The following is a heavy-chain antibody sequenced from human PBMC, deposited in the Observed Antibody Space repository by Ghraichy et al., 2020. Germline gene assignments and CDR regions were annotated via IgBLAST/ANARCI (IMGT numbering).Heavy chain of an antibody. J-gene: IGHJ4*02. CDR1: GYTFTGYY. CDR2: INPNSGGT. D-gene: IGHD3-22*01. CDR3: ARAMYYYDSSGSHFDY. V-gene: IGHV1-2*02. Sequence: ASVKVSSKASGYTFTGYYMHWVRQAPGQGLEWMGWINPNSGGTNYAQKFQGRVTMTRDTSISTAYMELSRLRSDDTAVYYCARAMYYYDSSGSHFDYWGQGTLVTVSS.